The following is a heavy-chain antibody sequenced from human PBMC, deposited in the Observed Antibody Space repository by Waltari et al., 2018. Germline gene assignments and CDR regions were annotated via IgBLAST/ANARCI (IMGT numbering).Heavy chain of an antibody. CDR2: ISYDGSNK. CDR1: GFTFSSYG. Sequence: QVQLVESGGGVVQPGRSLRLSCAASGFTFSSYGMHWVRQAPGKGLEWVAVISYDGSNKYYADSVKGRFTISRDNSKNTLYLQMNSLRAEDTAVYYCAKDRSGIVGAGFDYWGQGTLVTVSS. J-gene: IGHJ4*02. D-gene: IGHD1-26*01. CDR3: AKDRSGIVGAGFDY. V-gene: IGHV3-30*18.